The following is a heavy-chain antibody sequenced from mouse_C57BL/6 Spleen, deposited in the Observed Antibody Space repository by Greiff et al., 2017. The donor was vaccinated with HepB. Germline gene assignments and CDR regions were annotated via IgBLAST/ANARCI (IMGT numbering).Heavy chain of an antibody. CDR2: IHPNSGST. V-gene: IGHV1-64*01. CDR3: ATYTVADWYFDV. D-gene: IGHD1-1*01. CDR1: GYTFTSYW. Sequence: VQLQQPGAELVKPGASVKLSCKASGYTFTSYWMHWVKQRPGQGLEWIGMIHPNSGSTNYNEKFKSKTTLTVDKSSSTAYMQLSSLTSEDSAVYYCATYTVADWYFDVWGKGTTGTVAS. J-gene: IGHJ1*03.